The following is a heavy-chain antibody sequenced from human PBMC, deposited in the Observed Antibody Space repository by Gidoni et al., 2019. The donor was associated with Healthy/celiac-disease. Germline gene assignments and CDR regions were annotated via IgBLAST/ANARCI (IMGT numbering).Heavy chain of an antibody. V-gene: IGHV4-4*02. CDR3: GGGALWLGGGGFDP. CDR1: GGSISSSNW. CDR2: SYHSGST. Sequence: QVQLQESGPGLVKPSGTLSLTCAVSGGSISSSNWWSWVRQPPGKGRGWIGESYHSGSTNYKRALKGGVTISGKKPKNQFRRKRGCGTAAETAGFYGGGGALWLGGGGFDPWGQGTLVTVSS. D-gene: IGHD3-10*01. J-gene: IGHJ5*02.